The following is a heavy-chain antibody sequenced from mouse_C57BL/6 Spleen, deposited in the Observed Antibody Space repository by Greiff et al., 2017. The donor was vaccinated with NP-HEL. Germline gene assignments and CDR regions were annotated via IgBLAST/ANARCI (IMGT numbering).Heavy chain of an antibody. CDR3: TRLDTTVVTFDY. D-gene: IGHD1-1*01. Sequence: VQLQQSGTVLARPGASVKMSCKTSGYTFTSYWMHWVKQRPGQGLEWIGAIYPGNSDTSYNQKFKGKAKLTAVTSASTAYMELSSLTNEDSAVYYCTRLDTTVVTFDYWGQGTTLTVSS. CDR2: IYPGNSDT. V-gene: IGHV1-5*01. J-gene: IGHJ2*01. CDR1: GYTFTSYW.